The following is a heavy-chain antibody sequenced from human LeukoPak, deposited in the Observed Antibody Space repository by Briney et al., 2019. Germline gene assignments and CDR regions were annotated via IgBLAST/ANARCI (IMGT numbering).Heavy chain of an antibody. CDR2: IKQDGSAK. Sequence: GGSLRLSCAASGFTFSTYWMSWVRQAPGKGLEWVANIKQDGSAKFYVESVKGRFTISRDNAKTSLYYCARDGDFWSAQGAFDIWGQGTMVTVSS. CDR1: GFTFSTYW. J-gene: IGHJ3*02. CDR3: I. V-gene: IGHV3-7*01. D-gene: IGHD3-3*01.